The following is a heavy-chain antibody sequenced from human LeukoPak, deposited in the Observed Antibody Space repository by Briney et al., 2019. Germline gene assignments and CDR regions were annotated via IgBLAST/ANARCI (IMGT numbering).Heavy chain of an antibody. CDR1: GYTLTSYG. CDR2: ISAYNGNT. J-gene: IGHJ4*02. V-gene: IGHV1-18*01. Sequence: ASVKVSCKASGYTLTSYGISGVRQAPGQGLEWMGWISAYNGNTNYAQKLQGRVTMTTETSTSTAYMELRSLRSDDTAVYYCASGSLRFGDPGFDYWGQGTLVTVSS. D-gene: IGHD3-10*01. CDR3: ASGSLRFGDPGFDY.